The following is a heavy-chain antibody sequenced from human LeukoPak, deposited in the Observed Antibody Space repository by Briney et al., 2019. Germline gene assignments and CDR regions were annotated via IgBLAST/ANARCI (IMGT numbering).Heavy chain of an antibody. D-gene: IGHD3-22*01. CDR3: ARGICGYYDSSGYCPFDY. J-gene: IGHJ4*02. CDR1: GYSISRGYY. V-gene: IGHV3-11*04. CDR2: ISSSGSTI. Sequence: LSLTCSVSGYSISRGYYWGWIRQPPGKGLEWVSYISSSGSTIYYADSVKGRFTISRDNAKNSLYLQMNSLRAEDTAVYYCARGICGYYDSSGYCPFDYWGQGTLVTVSS.